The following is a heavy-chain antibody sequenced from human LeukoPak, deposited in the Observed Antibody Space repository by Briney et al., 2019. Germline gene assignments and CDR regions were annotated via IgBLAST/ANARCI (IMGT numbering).Heavy chain of an antibody. CDR2: IYYSGST. V-gene: IGHV4-59*01. D-gene: IGHD3-10*01. CDR3: ARVGPSVRGFDY. J-gene: IGHJ4*02. Sequence: SETLFLTCTVSGGSISSYYWSWIRQPPGKGLEWIGYIYYSGSTNYNPSLKSRVTISVDTSKNQFSLKLSSVTAADTAVYYCARVGPSVRGFDYWGQGTLVTVSS. CDR1: GGSISSYY.